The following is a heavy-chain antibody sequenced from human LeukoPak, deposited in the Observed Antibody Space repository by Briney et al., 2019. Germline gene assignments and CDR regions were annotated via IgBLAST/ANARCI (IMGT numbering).Heavy chain of an antibody. D-gene: IGHD4-17*01. V-gene: IGHV3-30-3*01. Sequence: GGSLRLSCAASGFTFSSYAMHWVRQAPGKGLEWVAVISYDGSNKYYADSVKGRFTISRDNSKNTLYLQMNSLRAEDTAVYYCAKDQAAFGDYDFDYWGQGTLVTVSP. J-gene: IGHJ4*02. CDR1: GFTFSSYA. CDR3: AKDQAAFGDYDFDY. CDR2: ISYDGSNK.